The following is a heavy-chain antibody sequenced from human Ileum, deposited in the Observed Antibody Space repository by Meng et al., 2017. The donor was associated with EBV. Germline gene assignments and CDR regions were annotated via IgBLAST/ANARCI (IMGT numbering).Heavy chain of an antibody. V-gene: IGHV4-4*02. J-gene: IGHJ4*02. D-gene: IGHD6-19*01. CDR3: ARVGQWLPIDY. CDR2: IYHSGST. Sequence: QVPLQESGPGLGTPSGTLSLTCAVSGGSISSSNWWSWVRQPPGKGLEWIGEIYHSGSTNYNPSLKSRVTMSVDKSKNQFSLNLSSVTAADTAVYYCARVGQWLPIDYWGQGTLVTVSS. CDR1: GGSISSSNW.